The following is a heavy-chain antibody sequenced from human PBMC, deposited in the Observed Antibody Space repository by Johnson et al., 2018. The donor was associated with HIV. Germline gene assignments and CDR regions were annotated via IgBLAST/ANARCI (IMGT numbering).Heavy chain of an antibody. CDR2: INIDGSTT. Sequence: VQLVESGGGVVQPGGSLRLSCAASGFTLTTHWMHWVRQAPGKGLVWVSRINIDGSTTDYADSVTGRFTISRDNAKNTVYLQMNSLRAEDTAVYFCARGDNAAAGDAFDIWGQGTMVTVSS. J-gene: IGHJ3*02. CDR3: ARGDNAAAGDAFDI. V-gene: IGHV3-74*02. CDR1: GFTLTTHW. D-gene: IGHD6-13*01.